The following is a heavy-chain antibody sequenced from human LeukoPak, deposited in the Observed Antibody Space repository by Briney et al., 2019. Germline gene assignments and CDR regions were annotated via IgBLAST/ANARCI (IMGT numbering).Heavy chain of an antibody. D-gene: IGHD2-21*01. CDR3: ARLQGDYTTYDY. V-gene: IGHV3-7*01. CDR2: INQDGSVK. CDR1: GFFFSSHW. J-gene: IGHJ4*02. Sequence: GGSLRLSCAASGFFFSSHWMSWVRQAPGKGLEWVASINQDGSVKHHVDSVKGRFTISRDNANDLLFLQMISLRAEDTAVYFCARLQGDYTTYDYWGQGALLTVSS.